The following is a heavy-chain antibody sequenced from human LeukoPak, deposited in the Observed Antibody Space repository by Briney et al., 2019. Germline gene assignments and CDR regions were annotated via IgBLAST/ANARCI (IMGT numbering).Heavy chain of an antibody. CDR2: INPNSGGT. Sequence: ASVKVSCKASGYTFTGYYMHWVRQAPGQGLEWMGRINPNSGGTNYAQKFQGRVTMTRDTSISTAYMELSRLRSDDTAVYYCARGLDCTNGVRPNYYYYYMDVWGKGTTVTVSS. J-gene: IGHJ6*03. CDR1: GYTFTGYY. CDR3: ARGLDCTNGVRPNYYYYYMDV. V-gene: IGHV1-2*06. D-gene: IGHD2-8*01.